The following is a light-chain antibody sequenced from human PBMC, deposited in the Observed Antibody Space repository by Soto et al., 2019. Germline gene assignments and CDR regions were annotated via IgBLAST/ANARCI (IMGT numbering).Light chain of an antibody. Sequence: EIVLTQSPATLSFSPGESATLSCRASQSVSSYLAWYQQKPGQAPRLLIYDASNRATGIPARFSGSGSGTDFTLTISSLEPEDFAVYYCQQRSNWPLITFGQGTKVDI. CDR1: QSVSSY. J-gene: IGKJ1*01. V-gene: IGKV3-11*01. CDR3: QQRSNWPLIT. CDR2: DAS.